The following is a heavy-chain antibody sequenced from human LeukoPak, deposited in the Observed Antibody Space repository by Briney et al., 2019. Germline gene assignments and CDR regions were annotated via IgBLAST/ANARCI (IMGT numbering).Heavy chain of an antibody. V-gene: IGHV3-7*01. J-gene: IGHJ3*02. Sequence: GGSLRLSCAASGFTFSSYWMSWVRQAPGKGLKWVANIKQDGSEKYYVDSVKGRFTISRDNAKNSLYLQMNSLRAEDTAVYYCARIHDILTGFDAFDIWGQGTMVTVSS. CDR3: ARIHDILTGFDAFDI. CDR1: GFTFSSYW. D-gene: IGHD3-9*01. CDR2: IKQDGSEK.